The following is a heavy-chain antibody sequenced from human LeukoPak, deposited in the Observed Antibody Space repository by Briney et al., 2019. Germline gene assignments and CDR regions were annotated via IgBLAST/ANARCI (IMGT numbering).Heavy chain of an antibody. CDR3: AREERYCTNGVCPGAFDY. V-gene: IGHV3-48*03. CDR2: ISKSGRTI. D-gene: IGHD2-8*01. J-gene: IGHJ4*02. Sequence: GGSLRLSCAASGFTFSSYEMHWVRQAPGKGLGWVSYISKSGRTIYYADSVKGRFTISRDNAKNSLYLQMNSLRAEDTAVYYCAREERYCTNGVCPGAFDYWGQGTLVTVSS. CDR1: GFTFSSYE.